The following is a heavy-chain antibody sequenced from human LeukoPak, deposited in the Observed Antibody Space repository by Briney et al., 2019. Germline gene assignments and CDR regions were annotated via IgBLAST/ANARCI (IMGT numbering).Heavy chain of an antibody. J-gene: IGHJ4*02. D-gene: IGHD3-10*01. CDR3: AIEESRGDYLDY. Sequence: SETLSLTCTVAGGSISSFYWSWIRQPPGKGLEWVGYIYYSGSANFYPSLKSRVTKSVDTSKNQCSLKLSSVTAADSAVYYCAIEESRGDYLDYWGQGTLVTVSS. CDR1: GGSISSFY. V-gene: IGHV4-59*01. CDR2: IYYSGSA.